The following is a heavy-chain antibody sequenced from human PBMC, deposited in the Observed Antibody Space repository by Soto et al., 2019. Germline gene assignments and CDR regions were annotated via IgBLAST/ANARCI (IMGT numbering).Heavy chain of an antibody. V-gene: IGHV3-23*01. CDR3: AKILRYFDWLSQGPDAFDI. CDR1: GFTFSHYA. D-gene: IGHD3-9*01. Sequence: GSLRLSCAASGFTFSHYAMSWVRQAPGKGLEWVSTIIAGGGDTYYAESVKGRFTISRDNSRNTLYMQMNSLRAEDTALYYCAKILRYFDWLSQGPDAFDIWGQGTMVTVSS. CDR2: IIAGGGDT. J-gene: IGHJ3*02.